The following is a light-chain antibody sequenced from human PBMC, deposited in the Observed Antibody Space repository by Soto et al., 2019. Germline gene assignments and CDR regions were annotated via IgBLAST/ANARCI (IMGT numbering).Light chain of an antibody. CDR2: LNSDGSH. CDR3: QTWSAGVRV. V-gene: IGLV4-69*01. Sequence: QSVLTQSPSASASLGASVKLTCTLSSGHSNNVIAWHQQQPEKGPRYLMKLNSDGSHSKGDGIPDRFSGSSSGTERYLTISSLQSEDEADYYCQTWSAGVRVFGGGTKVTVL. CDR1: SGHSNNV. J-gene: IGLJ3*02.